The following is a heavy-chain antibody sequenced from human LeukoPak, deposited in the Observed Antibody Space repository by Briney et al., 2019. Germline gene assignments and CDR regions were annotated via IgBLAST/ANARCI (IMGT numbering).Heavy chain of an antibody. Sequence: GGSLQISFQASGCSFTNYWIGWVRPPPGKGLEWMGIIYPGDSDTRYSPSFQGQDTISVDKSITTAYLQGSSLKASDTAMYYCAKHAGVGAQISCWGQGTLVTVSS. CDR1: GCSFTNYW. V-gene: IGHV5-51*01. J-gene: IGHJ4*02. CDR2: IYPGDSDT. CDR3: AKHAGVGAQISC. D-gene: IGHD1-26*01.